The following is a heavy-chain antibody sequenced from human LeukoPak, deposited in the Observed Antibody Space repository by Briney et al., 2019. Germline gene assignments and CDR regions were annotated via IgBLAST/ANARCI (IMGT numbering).Heavy chain of an antibody. CDR2: IYPGDSDT. J-gene: IGHJ6*03. CDR3: ASSAARPYYYYYMDV. Sequence: GESLKISCKGSGYSFTSYWIGWVRQMPGKGLEWMGIIYPGDSDTRYSPSFQGQVTISADKSISTAYLQWSSLKASDTAMYYCASSAARPYYYYYMDVWGKGTTVTVSS. CDR1: GYSFTSYW. D-gene: IGHD6-6*01. V-gene: IGHV5-51*01.